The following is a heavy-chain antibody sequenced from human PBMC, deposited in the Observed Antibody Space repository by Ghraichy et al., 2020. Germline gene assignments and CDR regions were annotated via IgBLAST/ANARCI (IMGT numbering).Heavy chain of an antibody. CDR1: DGSMTNYY. V-gene: IGHV4-59*01. D-gene: IGHD1-26*01. Sequence: SETLSLICTVSDGSMTNYYWHWIRQPPGKGLEWIAYIYYSGVANYNPSLKSRVTISVDTSKNQFSLRLTSVTAADTAVYYCARSIGGSGSSRRDLDYWGQGTLVTVSS. CDR3: ARSIGGSGSSRRDLDY. J-gene: IGHJ4*02. CDR2: IYYSGVA.